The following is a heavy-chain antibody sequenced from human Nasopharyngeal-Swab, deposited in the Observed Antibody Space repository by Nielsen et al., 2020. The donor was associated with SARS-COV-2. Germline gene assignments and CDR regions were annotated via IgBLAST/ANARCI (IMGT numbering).Heavy chain of an antibody. CDR3: AREHIIGNWFDP. V-gene: IGHV4-59*01. Sequence: WIRQPPGKGLEWIGSTYHSGSTNNNPSLKSRVTITVDTSKNQVSLKLTSVTAAGTAVYYCAREHIIGNWFDPWGQGTLVTVSS. D-gene: IGHD3-3*01. J-gene: IGHJ5*02. CDR2: TYHSGST.